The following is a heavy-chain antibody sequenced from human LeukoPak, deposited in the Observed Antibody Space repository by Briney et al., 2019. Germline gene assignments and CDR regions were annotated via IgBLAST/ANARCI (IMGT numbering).Heavy chain of an antibody. CDR2: LHYGGST. D-gene: IGHD6-13*01. V-gene: IGHV4-59*01. CDR3: ARGYSTSWTYYFDY. CDR1: AFAITGYY. Sequence: VRPSETLSLTCTVSAFAITGYYWGWLRQPPGKGRDWVGHLHYGGSTNYNPSLKSRVTISVDTSKNHFSLKPSSVTAADTAVYYCARGYSTSWTYYFDYWGQGALVTVSS. J-gene: IGHJ4*02.